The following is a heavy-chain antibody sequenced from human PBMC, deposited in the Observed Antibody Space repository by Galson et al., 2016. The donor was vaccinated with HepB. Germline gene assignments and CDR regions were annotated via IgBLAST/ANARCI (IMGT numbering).Heavy chain of an antibody. J-gene: IGHJ5*02. CDR2: ISGRGDKI. D-gene: IGHD3-3*01. V-gene: IGHV3-23*01. Sequence: SLRLSCAASGFTYRKYDMSWLRQAPGKGLEWLADISGRGDKIVYADFVRGRFTISRDNSKNTVFLQMDSLRVEDTALYYCAGSWTWGQGALVTVSS. CDR3: AGSWT. CDR1: GFTYRKYD.